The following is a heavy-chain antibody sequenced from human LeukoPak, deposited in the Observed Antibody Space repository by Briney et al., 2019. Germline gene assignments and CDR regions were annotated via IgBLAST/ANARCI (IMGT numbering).Heavy chain of an antibody. CDR1: GYTLTELS. CDR3: ARCPTEGYDSSGYYLSYFDY. D-gene: IGHD3-22*01. CDR2: FDPEDGET. J-gene: IGHJ4*02. Sequence: ASVKVSCKVSGYTLTELSMHWVRQAPGKGLEWMGGFDPEDGETIYAQKFQGRVTMTEDTSTDTAYMELSRLRSDDTAVYYCARCPTEGYDSSGYYLSYFDYWGQGTLVTVSS. V-gene: IGHV1-24*01.